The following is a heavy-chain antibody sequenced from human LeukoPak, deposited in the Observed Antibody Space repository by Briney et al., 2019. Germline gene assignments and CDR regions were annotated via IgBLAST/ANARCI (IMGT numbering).Heavy chain of an antibody. J-gene: IGHJ6*02. CDR2: IYYSGST. CDR1: GGSISSYY. D-gene: IGHD3-10*01. CDR3: ARLRGATSTYMVRGVGQYYYYGMDV. Sequence: SETLSLTCTVSGGSISSYYWSWIRQPPGKGLEWIGYIYYSGSTNYNPSLKSRVTISVDTSKNQFSLKLSSVTAADTAVYCCARLRGATSTYMVRGVGQYYYYGMDVWGQGTTVTVSS. V-gene: IGHV4-59*08.